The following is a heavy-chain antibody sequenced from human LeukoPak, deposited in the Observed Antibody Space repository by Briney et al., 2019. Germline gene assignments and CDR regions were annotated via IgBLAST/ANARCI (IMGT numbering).Heavy chain of an antibody. Sequence: ASVKVSCKASGYTFTSYYMHWVRQAPGQGLEWVGTISPSAGSMYAQKFQGRVTATRDTSTSTVYMELSSLTSEDTAVYYCARSPSGGYSDYWGQGTLVTVSS. CDR3: ARSPSGGYSDY. V-gene: IGHV1-46*01. J-gene: IGHJ4*02. D-gene: IGHD1-26*01. CDR2: ISPSAGS. CDR1: GYTFTSYY.